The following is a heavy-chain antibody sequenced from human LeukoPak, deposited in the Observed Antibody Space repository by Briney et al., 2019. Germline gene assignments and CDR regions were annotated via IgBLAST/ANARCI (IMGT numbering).Heavy chain of an antibody. CDR3: AGISSSWYTPFDY. D-gene: IGHD6-13*01. CDR2: INHSGST. Sequence: SETLSLTCAVYGGSFSSYYWSWIRQPPGKGLEWIGEINHSGSTNYNPSLKSRVTISVDTSKNQFSLKLSSVTAADTAVYYCAGISSSWYTPFDYWGQGTLVTVSS. V-gene: IGHV4-34*01. CDR1: GGSFSSYY. J-gene: IGHJ4*02.